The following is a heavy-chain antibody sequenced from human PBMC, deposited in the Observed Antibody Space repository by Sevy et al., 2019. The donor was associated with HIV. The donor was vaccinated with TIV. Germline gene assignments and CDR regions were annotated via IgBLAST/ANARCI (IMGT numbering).Heavy chain of an antibody. V-gene: IGHV3-15*01. J-gene: IGHJ4*02. CDR2: IKTETDGGTI. Sequence: GGSLRLSCTASGFIFSNVWMSWVRQAPGKGLEWVGRIKTETDGGTIDYAAPVKDRFTISRDDSKNRLYLEMNTLKTEDTAVYFCTTGHDSGAIFDYWGQGTLVTVSS. CDR3: TTGHDSGAIFDY. CDR1: GFIFSNVW. D-gene: IGHD2-8*02.